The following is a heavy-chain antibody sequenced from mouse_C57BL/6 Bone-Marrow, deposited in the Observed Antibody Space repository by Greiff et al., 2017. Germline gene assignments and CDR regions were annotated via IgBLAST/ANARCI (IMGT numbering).Heavy chain of an antibody. D-gene: IGHD2-4*01. J-gene: IGHJ2*01. CDR1: GYSITSGYY. CDR2: ISYDGSN. V-gene: IGHV3-6*01. CDR3: ARDDYDFDY. Sequence: EVKLQESGPGLVKPSQSLSLTCSVTGYSITSGYYWNWIRQFPGNKLEWMGYISYDGSNNYNPSLKKRISITRDTSNNQFFLKLNSVTTEDTATYCCARDDYDFDYWGQGTTLTVSS.